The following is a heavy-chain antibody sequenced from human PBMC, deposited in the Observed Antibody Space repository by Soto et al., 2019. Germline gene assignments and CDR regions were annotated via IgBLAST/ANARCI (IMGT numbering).Heavy chain of an antibody. D-gene: IGHD5-12*01. J-gene: IGHJ3*02. Sequence: QGHLLQSGDEVKTPGASVRVSCRASGYPFTSYGISGVRQAPGQGLEWVAGISAYNGNRDTAQKFQGRVTMTLDTSTDTAHMELGDLTSADTGVYYCARGRIVASIHDAFEIWGQGTKVTVSS. CDR2: ISAYNGNR. CDR1: GYPFTSYG. CDR3: ARGRIVASIHDAFEI. V-gene: IGHV1-18*01.